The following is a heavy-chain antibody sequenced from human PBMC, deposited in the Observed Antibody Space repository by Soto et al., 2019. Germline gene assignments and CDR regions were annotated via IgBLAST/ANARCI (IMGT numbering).Heavy chain of an antibody. V-gene: IGHV4-31*03. J-gene: IGHJ6*02. CDR2: IYYSGST. Sequence: QVQLQESGPGLVKPSQTLSLTCTVSGGSISSGGYYWSWIRQHPGKGLEWIVYIYYSGSTYYNPSLKSRVTISVDTSKNQFSLKLSSVTAADTAVYYCARDFDGGGSIGHYYYYGMDVWGQGTTVTVSS. D-gene: IGHD2-15*01. CDR3: ARDFDGGGSIGHYYYYGMDV. CDR1: GGSISSGGYY.